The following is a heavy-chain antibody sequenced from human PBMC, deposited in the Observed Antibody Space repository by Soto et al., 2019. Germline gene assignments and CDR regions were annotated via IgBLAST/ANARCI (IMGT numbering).Heavy chain of an antibody. CDR1: GFTFGDYA. CDR2: IRSKAYGGTT. Sequence: PGGSLRLSCTASGFTFGDYAMSWVRQAPGKGLEWVGFIRSKAYGGTTEYAASVKGRFTISRDDSKSIAYLQMNSLKTEDTAVYYCTREPSSHDANHIDYWGQGTLVTVSS. CDR3: TREPSSHDANHIDY. D-gene: IGHD2-2*01. V-gene: IGHV3-49*04. J-gene: IGHJ4*02.